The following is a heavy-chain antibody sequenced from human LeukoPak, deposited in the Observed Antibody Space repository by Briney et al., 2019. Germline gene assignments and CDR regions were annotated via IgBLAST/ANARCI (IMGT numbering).Heavy chain of an antibody. CDR1: GGSISSGSYY. CDR3: AIGTAKYTSSLDWFDP. Sequence: SETLSLTCTVSGGSISSGSYYWGWIRQPPGKGLEWIGSIYYSGSTYYNPSLKSRVSISVDTSKNQFSLKVNSVTAADTAVYYCAIGTAKYTSSLDWFDPWGQGTLVTVSS. CDR2: IYYSGST. D-gene: IGHD6-13*01. V-gene: IGHV4-39*01. J-gene: IGHJ5*02.